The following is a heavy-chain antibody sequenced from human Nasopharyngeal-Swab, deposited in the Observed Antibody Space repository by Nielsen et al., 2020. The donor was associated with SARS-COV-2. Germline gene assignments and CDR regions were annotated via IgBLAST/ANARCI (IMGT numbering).Heavy chain of an antibody. CDR3: AKDGEAFYYYYYYMDV. Sequence: GESLKISCAASGFTFSNYGMHWVRQAPGKGLEWVAVISYHGSYKYYADPVKGRFTISRDNSKNTLYLQMNSLRAEDTAVFYCAKDGEAFYYYYYYMDVWGKGTTVTVSS. D-gene: IGHD2-21*01. CDR2: ISYHGSYK. J-gene: IGHJ6*03. V-gene: IGHV3-30*18. CDR1: GFTFSNYG.